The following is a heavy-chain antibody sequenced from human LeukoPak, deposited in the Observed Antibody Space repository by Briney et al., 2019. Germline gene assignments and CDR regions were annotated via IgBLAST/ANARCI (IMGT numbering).Heavy chain of an antibody. CDR1: GFTFDDYA. CDR3: AKAQLDGDYAPYYFDY. V-gene: IGHV3-9*03. Sequence: SLRPSCAASGFTFDDYAMHWVRQAPGKGLEWVSGISWNSGSIGYADSVKGRFTISRDTAKNSLYLQMNSLRAEDMALYYCAKAQLDGDYAPYYFDYWGQGTLVTVSS. CDR2: ISWNSGSI. D-gene: IGHD4-17*01. J-gene: IGHJ4*02.